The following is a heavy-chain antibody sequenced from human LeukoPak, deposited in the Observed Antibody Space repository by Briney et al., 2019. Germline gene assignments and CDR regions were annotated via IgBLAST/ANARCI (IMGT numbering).Heavy chain of an antibody. V-gene: IGHV3-NL1*01. Sequence: PGGSLRLSCAASGFTFSDYGIHWVRQAPGKGLEWVSVIYSGGDTSYVDSVKGRFTISRDNSKNTVHLQMNSLRPEDTAVYYCARGFFNFDYWGQGIVVTVSS. D-gene: IGHD3-3*01. CDR2: IYSGGDT. CDR3: ARGFFNFDY. J-gene: IGHJ4*02. CDR1: GFTFSDYG.